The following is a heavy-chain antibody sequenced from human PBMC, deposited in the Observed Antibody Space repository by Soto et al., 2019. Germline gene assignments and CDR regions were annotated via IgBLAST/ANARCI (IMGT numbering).Heavy chain of an antibody. Sequence: SETLSLTCTVSGGSISSYYWSWIRQPPGKGLEWIGYIYYSGSTNYNPSLKSRVTISVDTSKNQFSLKLSSVTAADTAVYYCARVGAFQLLRFLEWSGPPYYYYGMDVWGQGTTVTVSS. CDR1: GGSISSYY. V-gene: IGHV4-59*01. CDR3: ARVGAFQLLRFLEWSGPPYYYYGMDV. J-gene: IGHJ6*02. CDR2: IYYSGST. D-gene: IGHD3-3*01.